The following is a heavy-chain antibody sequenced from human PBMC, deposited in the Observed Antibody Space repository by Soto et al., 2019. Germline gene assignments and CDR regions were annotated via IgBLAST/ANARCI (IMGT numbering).Heavy chain of an antibody. V-gene: IGHV1-69*13. D-gene: IGHD2-2*01. CDR1: VGTFGSYA. Sequence: SVKVSCKASVGTFGSYAITWVRRAPEQGLEWLGGIIPILNSPAYAQKFQARVVITADEITNTAYMELNSLRFDDTAVYYCAREAPYCTSATCPKFYDMDVWGQGTTVTVSS. J-gene: IGHJ6*02. CDR3: AREAPYCTSATCPKFYDMDV. CDR2: IIPILNSP.